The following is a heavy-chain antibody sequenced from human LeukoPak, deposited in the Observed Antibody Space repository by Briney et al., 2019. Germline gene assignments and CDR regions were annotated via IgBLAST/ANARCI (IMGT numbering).Heavy chain of an antibody. J-gene: IGHJ4*02. D-gene: IGHD5-12*01. CDR2: IIPIFGTA. Sequence: GASVKVSCKASGGTFSSYTINWVRQAPGQGLEWMGGIIPIFGTANYAQKFQGRVTITADESTSTAYMELSSQRSEDTAMYYCARENGYDRDRELTLWGQGTLVTVSS. CDR1: GGTFSSYT. V-gene: IGHV1-69*13. CDR3: ARENGYDRDRELTL.